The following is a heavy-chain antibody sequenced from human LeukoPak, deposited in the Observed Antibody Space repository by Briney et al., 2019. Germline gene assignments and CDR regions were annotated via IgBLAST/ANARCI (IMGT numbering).Heavy chain of an antibody. CDR1: SESFSGYF. V-gene: IGHV4-34*01. J-gene: IGHJ4*02. CDR2: INYSGST. Sequence: SETLSLTCAIYSESFSGYFWSWIRQPPGKGLEWIGEINYSGSTNYNPSLKSRVTISVDTSKHQFSLKLSSVTAADTAVYYCTRANYYDSSGYLVDYWGQGNLVTVSS. D-gene: IGHD3-22*01. CDR3: TRANYYDSSGYLVDY.